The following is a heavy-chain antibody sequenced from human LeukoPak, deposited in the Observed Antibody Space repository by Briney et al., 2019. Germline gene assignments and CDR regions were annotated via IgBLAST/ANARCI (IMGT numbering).Heavy chain of an antibody. Sequence: PGGSLRLSCAASGFTFDDYAMHWVRQAPGKGLEWVSGISWNSGSIGYADSVKGRFTISRDNAKSSLYPQMNSLRAEDTALYYCAKGTGIAVAVFQHWGQGTLVTVSS. D-gene: IGHD6-19*01. CDR1: GFTFDDYA. CDR2: ISWNSGSI. J-gene: IGHJ1*01. V-gene: IGHV3-9*01. CDR3: AKGTGIAVAVFQH.